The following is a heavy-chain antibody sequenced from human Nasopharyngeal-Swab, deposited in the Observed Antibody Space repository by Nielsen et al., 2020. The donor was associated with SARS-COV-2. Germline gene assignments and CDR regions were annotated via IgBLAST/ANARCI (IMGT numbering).Heavy chain of an antibody. CDR3: ARDVPRYSYGTITGEHDAFEI. D-gene: IGHD5-18*01. CDR1: GFSFSSYA. J-gene: IGHJ3*02. Sequence: GESLTLSCAVSGFSFSSYAMHWVRPAPGKGLEWVAVISYYGSNKYYADSVKGRFTISRDNSKNTLYLQMTSLRAEDTAVYYCARDVPRYSYGTITGEHDAFEIWGQGTMVTVSS. CDR2: ISYYGSNK. V-gene: IGHV3-30*04.